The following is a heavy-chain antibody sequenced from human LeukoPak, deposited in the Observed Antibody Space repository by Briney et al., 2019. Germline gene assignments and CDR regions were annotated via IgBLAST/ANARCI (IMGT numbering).Heavy chain of an antibody. V-gene: IGHV3-23*01. Sequence: GGALRLSCAASGFTFSSYAMSWVRQAPGKGLEWVSAISGSGGSTYYADSVKGRFTISRDNSKNTLYLQMNSLRAEDTAVYYCAEELSHYDILTGYYNGLTFDYWGQGTLVTVSS. J-gene: IGHJ4*02. CDR2: ISGSGGST. CDR3: AEELSHYDILTGYYNGLTFDY. CDR1: GFTFSSYA. D-gene: IGHD3-9*01.